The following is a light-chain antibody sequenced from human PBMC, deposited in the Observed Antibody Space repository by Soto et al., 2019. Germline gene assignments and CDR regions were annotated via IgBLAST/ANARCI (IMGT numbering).Light chain of an antibody. J-gene: IGLJ7*01. V-gene: IGLV1-44*01. CDR3: AAWDDSLSGAV. CDR1: SSNIGSNT. CDR2: SNN. Sequence: QSVLTQPPSASGTPGQRVTISCSGSSSNIGSNTVNWYQQLPGTAPKLLIYSNNQRPSGVPDRFSGSKSGTSASLAISGLQSEDEADYYWAAWDDSLSGAVFGGGTQLTVL.